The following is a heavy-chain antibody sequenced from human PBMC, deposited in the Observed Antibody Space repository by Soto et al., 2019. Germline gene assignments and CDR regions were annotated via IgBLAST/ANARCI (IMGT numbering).Heavy chain of an antibody. D-gene: IGHD4-4*01. CDR2: IYSDGST. V-gene: IGHV3-53*02. CDR3: ARARDSTTGTRINTMDV. J-gene: IGHJ6*02. Sequence: EVQLVETGGGWIQPGGSLRLSCAASGLTVSTNYLSLVRQAPGNGLEWVSIIYSDGSTFYGGSLRGRFTISRDNSKNTLYLQMDSLRAEGTAVYYCARARDSTTGTRINTMDVWGQGTTVTVSS. CDR1: GLTVSTNY.